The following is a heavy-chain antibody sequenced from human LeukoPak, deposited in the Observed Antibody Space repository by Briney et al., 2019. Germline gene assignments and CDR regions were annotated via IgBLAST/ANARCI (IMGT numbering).Heavy chain of an antibody. D-gene: IGHD6-19*01. CDR1: GFTSSSYW. J-gene: IGHJ4*02. V-gene: IGHV3-7*03. Sequence: PGGSLRLSCAAPGFTSSSYWMSWVRQAPGKGLEWVANIKHDGSERNYMESVKGRFTISRDNANNSLHLQMNNLRAEDTAVYYCAAGSGWSIEYWGQGTLVTVSS. CDR3: AAGSGWSIEY. CDR2: IKHDGSER.